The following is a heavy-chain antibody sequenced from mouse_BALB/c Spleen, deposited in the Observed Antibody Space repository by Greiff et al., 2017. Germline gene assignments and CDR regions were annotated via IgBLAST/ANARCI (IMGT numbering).Heavy chain of an antibody. CDR2: ISYSGST. V-gene: IGHV3-2*02. J-gene: IGHJ2*01. CDR1: GYSITSDYA. Sequence: EVQLQQSGPGLVKPSQSLSLTCTVTGYSITSDYAWNWIRQFPGNKLEWMGYISYSGSTSYNPSLKSRISITRDTSKNQFFLQLNSVTTEDTATYYCARWGGYYEAGDYWGQGTTLTVSS. CDR3: ARWGGYYEAGDY. D-gene: IGHD2-3*01.